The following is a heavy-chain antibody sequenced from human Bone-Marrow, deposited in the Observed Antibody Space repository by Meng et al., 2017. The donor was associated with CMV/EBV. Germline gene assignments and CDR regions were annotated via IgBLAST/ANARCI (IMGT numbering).Heavy chain of an antibody. CDR3: ATYNWNDGEGGFDY. V-gene: IGHV1-2*02. D-gene: IGHD1-1*01. Sequence: ASVKVSCKASGYTFTAHYFHWVRQAPGQGLEWMGWIHPHRGDTNYAQQFQGRVTLTRDTSINTGYMELNRLRSDDTAVYYCATYNWNDGEGGFDYWGQGTLVTVSS. CDR2: IHPHRGDT. J-gene: IGHJ4*02. CDR1: GYTFTAHY.